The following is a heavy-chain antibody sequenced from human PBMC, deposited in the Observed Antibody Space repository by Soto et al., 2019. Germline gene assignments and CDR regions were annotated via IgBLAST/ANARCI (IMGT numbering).Heavy chain of an antibody. CDR1: GFTFSSYS. CDR3: ARDGGDSSSWYFAFDI. CDR2: ISSSSSTI. Sequence: PGGSLRLSCAASGFTFSSYSMNWVRQAPGKGLEWVSYISSSSSTIYYADSVKGRFTISRDNAKNSLYPQMNSLRAEDTAVYYCARDGGDSSSWYFAFDIWGQGTMVTVSS. V-gene: IGHV3-48*01. J-gene: IGHJ3*02. D-gene: IGHD6-13*01.